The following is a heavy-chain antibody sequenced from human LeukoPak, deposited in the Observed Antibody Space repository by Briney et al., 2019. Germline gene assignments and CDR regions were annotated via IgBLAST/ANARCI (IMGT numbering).Heavy chain of an antibody. V-gene: IGHV3-13*01. D-gene: IGHD3-3*01. Sequence: PGGSLRLSCAASGFAFSDYDMHWLPQATGGGREWVSNIGKAGDTYYADSVEGRFNIPRENANNHIYLQMNSLRAGDTAVYFCASLGDSIFWGRGTLVTVSS. CDR1: GFAFSDYD. CDR2: IGKAGDT. J-gene: IGHJ4*02. CDR3: ASLGDSIF.